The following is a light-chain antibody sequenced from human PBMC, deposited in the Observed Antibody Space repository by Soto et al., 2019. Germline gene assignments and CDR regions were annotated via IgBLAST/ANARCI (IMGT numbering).Light chain of an antibody. J-gene: IGLJ2*01. V-gene: IGLV1-40*01. CDR3: QSYDSSLSGVV. CDR1: SSNIGAGYD. Sequence: QSVLTQPPSVSGAPGQRVTISCTGSSSNIGAGYDVHWYQQLPGTAPKLLIYGNSNRPSGVPDRFSGSKSGTSASLAITGIQAEDAADSYCQSYDSSLSGVVFGGGTKLTVL. CDR2: GNS.